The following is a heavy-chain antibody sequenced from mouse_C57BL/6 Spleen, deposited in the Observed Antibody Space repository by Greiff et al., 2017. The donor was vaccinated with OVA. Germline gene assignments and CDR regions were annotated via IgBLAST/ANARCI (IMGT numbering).Heavy chain of an antibody. CDR1: GFSFTSYG. V-gene: IGHV2-2*01. CDR3: AREGAWFAY. CDR2: IWSGGST. Sequence: QVQLQQSGPGLVQPSQSLSITCTASGFSFTSYGVPWVRQSPGKGLEWLGVIWSGGSTDYNAAFISRLSISKDNSKSHVFFKMNSLQADDTATYYCAREGAWFAYWGQGTLVTVAA. J-gene: IGHJ3*01.